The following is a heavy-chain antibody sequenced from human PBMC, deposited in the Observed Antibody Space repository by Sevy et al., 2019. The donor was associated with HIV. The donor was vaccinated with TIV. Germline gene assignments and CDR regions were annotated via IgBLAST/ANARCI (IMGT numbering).Heavy chain of an antibody. J-gene: IGHJ3*02. Sequence: GGSLRLSCAASGFTFSSYWMSWVRQAPGKGLEWVANIKQDGSEKYYVDSVKGRFTISRDNSKNTLYLQMNSLRAEDTAVYYCARAQVAARPIGAFDIWGQGTMVTVSS. CDR2: IKQDGSEK. V-gene: IGHV3-7*01. CDR1: GFTFSSYW. D-gene: IGHD6-6*01. CDR3: ARAQVAARPIGAFDI.